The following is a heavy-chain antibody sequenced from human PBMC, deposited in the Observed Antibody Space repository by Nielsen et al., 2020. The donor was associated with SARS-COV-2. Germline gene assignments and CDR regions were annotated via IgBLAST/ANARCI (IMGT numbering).Heavy chain of an antibody. D-gene: IGHD2-15*01. J-gene: IGHJ3*02. Sequence: GESLKISCQGSPYLFNNHWVAWVRQVPGKGLEWMGMIYPADSDTRYSPSFQGQATISGDRSSIAYLQWASLKASDTAMYYCARRLEPYSPAAFDIWGQGTMVIVSS. CDR1: PYLFNNHW. V-gene: IGHV5-51*01. CDR2: IYPADSDT. CDR3: ARRLEPYSPAAFDI.